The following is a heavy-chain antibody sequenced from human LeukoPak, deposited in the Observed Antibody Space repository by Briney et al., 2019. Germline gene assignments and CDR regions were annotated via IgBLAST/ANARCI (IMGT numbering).Heavy chain of an antibody. J-gene: IGHJ2*01. CDR1: GYTFTGYY. CDR3: ARGGGEIWWGWSWYFDL. Sequence: GASVKVSCKASGYTFTGYYMHWVRQAPGQGLEWMGWINPNSGGTNYAQKFQGRVTMTRDTSISTAYMELSRLRSDDTAVYYCARGGGEIWWGWSWYFDLWGRGTLVTVSS. CDR2: INPNSGGT. D-gene: IGHD2-21*01. V-gene: IGHV1-2*02.